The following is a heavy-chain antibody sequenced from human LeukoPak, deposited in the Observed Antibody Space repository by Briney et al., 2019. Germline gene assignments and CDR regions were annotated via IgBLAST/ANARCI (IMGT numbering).Heavy chain of an antibody. CDR3: ARGGRMTTYYYYGMDV. CDR1: GYTFTGYY. D-gene: IGHD4-11*01. Sequence: ASVQVSCKASGYTFTGYYMHWVRQAPGQGLEWMGWINPNSGGTNYAQKFQGWVTMTRDTSISTAYMELSRPRSDDTAVYYCARGGRMTTYYYYGMDVWGQGTTVTVSS. CDR2: INPNSGGT. J-gene: IGHJ6*02. V-gene: IGHV1-2*04.